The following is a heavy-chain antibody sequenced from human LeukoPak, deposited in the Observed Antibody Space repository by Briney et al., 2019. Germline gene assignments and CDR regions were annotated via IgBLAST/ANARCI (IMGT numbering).Heavy chain of an antibody. Sequence: LSGGSLRLSCTASGFTFGDYAMSWVRQAPGKGLEWVGFIRSKAYGGTTEYAASVKGRLTISRDDSKSIAYLQMNSLKTEDTAVYYCSRDDPRWNRPFDYWGQGTLVTVSS. CDR1: GFTFGDYA. D-gene: IGHD1-1*01. CDR2: IRSKAYGGTT. CDR3: SRDDPRWNRPFDY. V-gene: IGHV3-49*04. J-gene: IGHJ4*02.